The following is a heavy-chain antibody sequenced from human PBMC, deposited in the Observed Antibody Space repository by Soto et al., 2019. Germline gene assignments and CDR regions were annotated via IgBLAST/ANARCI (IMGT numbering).Heavy chain of an antibody. V-gene: IGHV1-46*03. CDR3: SSAGYSSGWSDAFAI. J-gene: IGHJ3*02. Sequence: GASVKVSCKASGYTFTSYCIHLVRQAPGQGLEWMGVINPSGGGTNFAQKFQGRLTMTSDTSTSTVYMELSSLRSEDTAVYYCSSAGYSSGWSDAFAIWGQGTMVTVS. CDR2: INPSGGGT. D-gene: IGHD6-19*01. CDR1: GYTFTSYC.